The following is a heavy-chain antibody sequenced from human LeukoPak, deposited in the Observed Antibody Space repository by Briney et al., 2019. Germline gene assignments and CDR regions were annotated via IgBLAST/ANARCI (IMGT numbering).Heavy chain of an antibody. Sequence: PSETLSLTCTVSGGSVSSSSHNWSWIRQPQGKGLEWIGHSYYSGSTSDNHALNSRTTISIDTSKNQFSLQLNSVTAADTALYYCARDDSSTWGGAFDIWGQGTLVTVSS. D-gene: IGHD6-13*01. V-gene: IGHV4-61*01. CDR3: ARDDSSTWGGAFDI. CDR2: SYYSGST. J-gene: IGHJ3*02. CDR1: GGSVSSSSHN.